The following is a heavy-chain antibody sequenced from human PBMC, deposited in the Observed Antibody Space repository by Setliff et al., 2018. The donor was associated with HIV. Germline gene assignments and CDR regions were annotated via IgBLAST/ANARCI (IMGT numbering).Heavy chain of an antibody. Sequence: PSETLSLTCTVSGGSISRGAYYWSWIRQHPGKGLEWIAYINNSGRIYYNPSLKIRVTISVDTSKNQFSLKLSSVTAADTAVYYCARDLREVGGGSYADYWGQGTLVTVSS. CDR1: GGSISRGAYY. J-gene: IGHJ4*02. CDR3: ARDLREVGGGSYADY. D-gene: IGHD1-26*01. CDR2: INNSGRI. V-gene: IGHV4-31*03.